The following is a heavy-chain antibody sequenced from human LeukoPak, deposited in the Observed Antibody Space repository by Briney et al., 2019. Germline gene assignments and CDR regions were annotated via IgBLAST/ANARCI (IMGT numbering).Heavy chain of an antibody. V-gene: IGHV3-7*01. CDR3: ARDWDDSSGYPFDY. Sequence: GGSLRLSCAASGFTFSSYWMSWVRQAPGKGLEWVANIKQDGSEKYYVDSVKGRFTISRDNAKNSLYLQMNSLRAEDTAVYYCARDWDDSSGYPFDYWGQGTLVTVSS. CDR1: GFTFSSYW. D-gene: IGHD3-22*01. J-gene: IGHJ4*02. CDR2: IKQDGSEK.